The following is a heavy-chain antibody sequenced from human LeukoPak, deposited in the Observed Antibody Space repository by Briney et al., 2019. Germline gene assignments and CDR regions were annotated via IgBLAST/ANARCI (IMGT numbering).Heavy chain of an antibody. D-gene: IGHD3-10*01. CDR1: GGSISSYY. Sequence: SETLSLTCTVSGGSISSYYWSWLRQPPGKGLEWIGYIYYSGSTNYNPSLKSRVTISVDTSKNQFSLKLSSVTAADTAVYYCARVAMVRGVISVLYYFDYWGQGTLVTVSS. J-gene: IGHJ4*02. CDR3: ARVAMVRGVISVLYYFDY. CDR2: IYYSGST. V-gene: IGHV4-59*01.